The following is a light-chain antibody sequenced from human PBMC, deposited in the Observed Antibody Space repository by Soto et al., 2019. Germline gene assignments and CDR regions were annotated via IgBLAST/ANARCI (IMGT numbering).Light chain of an antibody. V-gene: IGKV1-39*01. CDR1: QSISSY. J-gene: IGKJ1*01. CDR3: QQSYTMPRT. CDR2: AAS. Sequence: DIQMTQSPSSLSASVGDTVTITCRASQSISSYLNWYQQKPGKAPKLLIYAASSLQSGVPSRFSGSGSGTDFTLTISSLQPEDFATYYCQQSYTMPRTFGQGTKVEIK.